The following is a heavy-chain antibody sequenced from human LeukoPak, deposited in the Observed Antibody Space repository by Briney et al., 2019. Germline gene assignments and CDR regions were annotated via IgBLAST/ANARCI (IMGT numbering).Heavy chain of an antibody. CDR3: ARDGPTSVL. D-gene: IGHD1-1*01. J-gene: IGHJ4*02. Sequence: PSQTLSLTCTVSGASISSGGYYWSWIRQQPGKGLKWIGYSHYSGTTYYNTSLKSRVAISVDTSKNQFSLKLSSVTAADAAVYYCARDGPTSVLWGQGTLVTVSS. CDR1: GASISSGGYY. CDR2: SHYSGTT. V-gene: IGHV4-31*03.